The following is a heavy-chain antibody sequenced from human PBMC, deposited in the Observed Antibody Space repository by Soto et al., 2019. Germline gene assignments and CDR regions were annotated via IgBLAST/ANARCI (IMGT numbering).Heavy chain of an antibody. V-gene: IGHV1-8*01. CDR1: GYTFTSYD. Sequence: ASVKVSCKASGYTFTSYDINWVRQATGQGLEWMGWMDPNSGNTGYAQKFQGRVTMTRSPSMSTAYMELSSLRSEDTAVYYCTRGSNVAAVIDYWGQGTLVTVSS. CDR3: TRGSNVAAVIDY. CDR2: MDPNSGNT. J-gene: IGHJ4*02. D-gene: IGHD6-13*01.